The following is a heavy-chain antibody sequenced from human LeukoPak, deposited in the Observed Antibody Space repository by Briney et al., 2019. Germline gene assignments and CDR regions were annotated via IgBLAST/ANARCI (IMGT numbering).Heavy chain of an antibody. CDR2: VLLSGTDP. J-gene: IGHJ4*02. Sequence: GRSLRLSCAASGFTFSTYAMTWVRQAPGKGLEWVSAVLLSGTDPYYADSVKGRFTISRDNSKNTLYLQMNSLRAEDTAVYYCARDGGYCSGGSCSIWTFDYWGQGTLVTVSS. CDR3: ARDGGYCSGGSCSIWTFDY. CDR1: GFTFSTYA. V-gene: IGHV3-23*01. D-gene: IGHD2-15*01.